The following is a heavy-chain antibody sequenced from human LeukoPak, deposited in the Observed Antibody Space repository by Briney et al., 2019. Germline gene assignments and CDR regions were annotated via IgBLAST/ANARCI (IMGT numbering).Heavy chain of an antibody. CDR1: GGSISNYY. CDR3: ARRPRGVIIKTWFDS. D-gene: IGHD3-10*01. V-gene: IGHV4-59*12. Sequence: PSETLSLTCTVSGGSISNYYWNWIRQPPGQGLEWIGHIYYSGSTNYNPSLKSRVTISVDTSKNQFSLNLSSVTAADTAVYYCARRPRGVIIKTWFDSWGQGTLVTVSS. CDR2: IYYSGST. J-gene: IGHJ5*01.